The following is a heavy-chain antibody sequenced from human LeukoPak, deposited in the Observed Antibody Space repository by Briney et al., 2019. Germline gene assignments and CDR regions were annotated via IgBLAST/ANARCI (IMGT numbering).Heavy chain of an antibody. Sequence: GGSLRLSCAASGFTLRSYAMSWVRQAPGKGLEWVSAISGSAAGTYYADSVKGRFTISRDNSKNTLYLQMNSLRAEDTAVYYWGEGRRLEASFFFFLKDRRGQGTTVNVFS. V-gene: IGHV3-23*01. D-gene: IGHD2-2*01. CDR1: GFTLRSYA. J-gene: IGHJ6*01. CDR3: GEGRRLEASFFFFLKDR. CDR2: ISGSAAGT.